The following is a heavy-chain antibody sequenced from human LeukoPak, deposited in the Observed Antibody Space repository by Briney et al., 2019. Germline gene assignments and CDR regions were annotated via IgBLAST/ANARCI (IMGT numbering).Heavy chain of an antibody. CDR2: FDPEDGET. CDR1: GYTLTELS. CDR3: TTVPVLSSGYYTRYRTWDY. Sequence: ASVKVSCKVSGYTLTELSMHWVRQAPGKGLEWMGGFDPEDGETIYAQKFQGRVTMTEDTSTDTAYMELSSLKTEDTAVYYCTTVPVLSSGYYTRYRTWDYWGQGTLVTVSS. V-gene: IGHV1-24*01. D-gene: IGHD3-22*01. J-gene: IGHJ4*02.